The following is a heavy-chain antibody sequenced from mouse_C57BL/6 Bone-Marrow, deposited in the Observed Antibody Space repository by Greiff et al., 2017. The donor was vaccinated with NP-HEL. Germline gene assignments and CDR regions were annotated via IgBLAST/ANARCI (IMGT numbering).Heavy chain of an antibody. CDR1: GYTFTSYG. Sequence: QVQLQQSGAELARPGASVKLSCKASGYTFTSYGISWVKQRTGQGLEWIGEIYPRSGNTYYNEKFKGKATLTADKSSSTAYMELRSLTSEDYAVYFSARFYYGSSYVWFAYWGQGTLVTVSA. V-gene: IGHV1-81*01. D-gene: IGHD1-1*01. CDR2: IYPRSGNT. CDR3: ARFYYGSSYVWFAY. J-gene: IGHJ3*01.